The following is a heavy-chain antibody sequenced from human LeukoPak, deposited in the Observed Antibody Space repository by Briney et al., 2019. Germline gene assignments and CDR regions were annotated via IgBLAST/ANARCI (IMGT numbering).Heavy chain of an antibody. Sequence: ASVKVSCKASGYTFTSYDINWVRQATGQGLEWMGWMNPNSGNTGYAQKFQGRVTMTTDTATNTAYMELRSLRSDDTAVYHCARFCSGGGCYHNWFDPWGQGTLVTVSS. V-gene: IGHV1-8*01. CDR2: MNPNSGNT. CDR3: ARFCSGGGCYHNWFDP. J-gene: IGHJ5*02. D-gene: IGHD2-15*01. CDR1: GYTFTSYD.